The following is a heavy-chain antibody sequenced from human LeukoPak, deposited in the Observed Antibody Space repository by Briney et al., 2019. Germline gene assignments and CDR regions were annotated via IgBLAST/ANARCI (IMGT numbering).Heavy chain of an antibody. Sequence: GESLKISCKGSGYSFTSYWIGWVRQMPGKGLEWMGIIYPGDSETRYSPTFQGQVTISADKSISTAYLQWSSLKASDTAMYYCARLDVDTAMVTVYYFDYWGQGTLVTVSS. CDR1: GYSFTSYW. CDR3: ARLDVDTAMVTVYYFDY. D-gene: IGHD5-18*01. CDR2: IYPGDSET. J-gene: IGHJ4*02. V-gene: IGHV5-51*01.